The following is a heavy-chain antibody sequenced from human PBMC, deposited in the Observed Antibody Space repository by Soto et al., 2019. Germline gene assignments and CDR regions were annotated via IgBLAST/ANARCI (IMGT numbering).Heavy chain of an antibody. CDR2: ISYDGSNK. CDR1: RFIFSSYA. Sequence: GGSLRLSCAASRFIFSSYAMHWVRQAPGKGLEWVAVISYDGSNKYYADPVKGRFTISRDNSKNTLYLQMNSLRAEDTAVYYCARERYSYGLISSMDYWGQGTLVTVSS. V-gene: IGHV3-30-3*01. CDR3: ARERYSYGLISSMDY. J-gene: IGHJ4*02. D-gene: IGHD5-18*01.